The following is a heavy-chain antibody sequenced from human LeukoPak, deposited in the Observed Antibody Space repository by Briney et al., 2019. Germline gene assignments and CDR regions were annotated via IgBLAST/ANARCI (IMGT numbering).Heavy chain of an antibody. CDR2: ISGSGGNT. Sequence: GLSMRLSCAASGFTFSTYTMSWVGQAAGKGLEWVSAISGSGGNTYYADSVKGRFTISRDNSKNTLYLQMDSLRADDTAVYYCAKAAFSRTSYFDYWGQGTLVTASS. J-gene: IGHJ4*02. CDR3: AKAAFSRTSYFDY. V-gene: IGHV3-23*01. CDR1: GFTFSTYT. D-gene: IGHD3-3*02.